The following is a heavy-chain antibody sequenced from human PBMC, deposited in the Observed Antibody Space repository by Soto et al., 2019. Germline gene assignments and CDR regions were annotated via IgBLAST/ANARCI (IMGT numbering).Heavy chain of an antibody. CDR2: ISWNGGSL. Sequence: GGSLRLSCAASGFTFDDYAMHWVRQAPGKGLEWVSGISWNGGSLDYADSVKGRFSVSRDTSKSTWYLQMDSLRVEDTALYYSARDLTQQWPLDNWGQGTMVTVP. V-gene: IGHV3-9*01. CDR3: ARDLTQQWPLDN. J-gene: IGHJ4*02. CDR1: GFTFDDYA. D-gene: IGHD2-8*01.